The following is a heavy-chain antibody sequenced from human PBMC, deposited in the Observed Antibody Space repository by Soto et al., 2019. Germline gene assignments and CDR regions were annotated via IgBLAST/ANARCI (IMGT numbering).Heavy chain of an antibody. CDR3: ARDVGYYDSSGFHSYFDY. Sequence: SETLSLTCTVSGGSISSSSYYWGWIRQPPGKGLEWIGSIYYSGSTNYNPSLKSRVTISVDTSKKQFSLKLSSVTAADTAVYYCARDVGYYDSSGFHSYFDYWGQGTQVTVSS. D-gene: IGHD3-22*01. V-gene: IGHV4-39*07. CDR2: IYYSGST. J-gene: IGHJ4*02. CDR1: GGSISSSSYY.